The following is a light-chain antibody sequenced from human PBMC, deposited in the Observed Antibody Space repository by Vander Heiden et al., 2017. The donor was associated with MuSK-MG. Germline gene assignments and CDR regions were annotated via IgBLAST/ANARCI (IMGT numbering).Light chain of an antibody. CDR3: LKDKSHPLT. CDR1: ESISSW. CDR2: KTS. Sequence: IQIAQSPSTLSPSVGDRVSTTCRARESISSWVAWYQQKPGKATKVLIDKTSSVESGVQSRCSGRGAGTEVTLTIGSVQHDDLATYYCLKDKSHPLTFGGGTNVEIK. V-gene: IGKV1-5*03. J-gene: IGKJ4*01.